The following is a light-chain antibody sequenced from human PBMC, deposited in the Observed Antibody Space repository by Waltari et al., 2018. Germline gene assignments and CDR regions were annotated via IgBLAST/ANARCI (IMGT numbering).Light chain of an antibody. Sequence: QSVLTQPPSASGTPGQRVTTSCSGSSSNIGRSLVCGYQHLPGTAPKLLIYRNDQRPSGVPDRFSGSRSGTSASLAISGLRSEDEADYYCAAWDDSLTVRFGGGTKLTVL. CDR2: RND. J-gene: IGLJ3*02. CDR1: SSNIGRSL. V-gene: IGLV1-47*01. CDR3: AAWDDSLTVR.